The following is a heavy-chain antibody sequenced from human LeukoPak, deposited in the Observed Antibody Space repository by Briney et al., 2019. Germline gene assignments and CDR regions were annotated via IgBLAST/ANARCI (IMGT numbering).Heavy chain of an antibody. CDR2: ISYDGSNK. CDR1: GFTFSSYA. V-gene: IGHV3-30-3*01. Sequence: GGSLRLSCAASGFTFSSYAMHWVRQALGKGLEWVAVISYDGSNKYYADSVKGRFTISRDNSKNTLYLQMNSLRAEDTAVYYCARDETGLGGMDVWGQGTTVTVSS. J-gene: IGHJ6*02. CDR3: ARDETGLGGMDV.